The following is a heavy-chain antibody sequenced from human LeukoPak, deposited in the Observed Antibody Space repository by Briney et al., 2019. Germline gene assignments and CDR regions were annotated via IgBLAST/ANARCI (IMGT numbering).Heavy chain of an antibody. V-gene: IGHV4-39*01. CDR1: GGSISSYY. D-gene: IGHD3-16*02. Sequence: ASETLSLTCTVSGGSISSYYWGWIRQPPGKGLEWIGSIYYSGSTYYNPSLKSRVTISVDTSKDQFSLKLSSVTAADTAVYYCARHNYDYVWGSCREYYFDYWGQGTLVTVSS. J-gene: IGHJ4*02. CDR3: ARHNYDYVWGSCREYYFDY. CDR2: IYYSGST.